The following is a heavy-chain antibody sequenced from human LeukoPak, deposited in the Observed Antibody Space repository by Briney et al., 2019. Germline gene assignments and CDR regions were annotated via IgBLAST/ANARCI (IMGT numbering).Heavy chain of an antibody. CDR3: ARGYLVATNGGFY. CDR1: GFTFSSYW. V-gene: IGHV3-74*01. J-gene: IGHJ4*02. CDR2: INSDGSST. Sequence: GGSLRLSCAASGFTFSSYWMHWVRQAPGKGLEWVSRINSDGSSTIYADSVKGRFTISRDNAKNTLYLQMNSLRAEDTAVYYCARGYLVATNGGFYWGQGTLVTVSS. D-gene: IGHD5-12*01.